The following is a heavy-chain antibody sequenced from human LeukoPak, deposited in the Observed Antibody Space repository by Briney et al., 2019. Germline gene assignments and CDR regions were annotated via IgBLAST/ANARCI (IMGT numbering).Heavy chain of an antibody. V-gene: IGHV1-18*01. CDR2: ISPYNGDT. CDR1: GYTFTKYA. J-gene: IGHJ6*03. CDR3: EREESQEVTYYDVLTGETSNSYYYYYMDV. D-gene: IGHD3-9*01. Sequence: ASVKVSCKASGYTFTKYAISWVRQAPGQGLEWMGWISPYNGDTNYPHKLQGRVTMTADTSTSTASMELRSLRSDDTAVYYCEREESQEVTYYDVLTGETSNSYYYYYMDVWGKGTTVTVPS.